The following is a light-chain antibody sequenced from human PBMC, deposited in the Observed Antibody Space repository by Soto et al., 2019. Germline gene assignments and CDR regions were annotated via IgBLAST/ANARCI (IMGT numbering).Light chain of an antibody. CDR2: DAS. CDR3: QQRSNFMYT. CDR1: QSVSSF. Sequence: EIVLTQSPATLSLSPGERVTLSCRASQSVSSFLAWYQQQPGQAPRLLIYDASNRATGIPARFSGSGSGTDFTLTISSLEPEDFAVYHCQQRSNFMYTFGQGTKLELK. J-gene: IGKJ2*01. V-gene: IGKV3-11*01.